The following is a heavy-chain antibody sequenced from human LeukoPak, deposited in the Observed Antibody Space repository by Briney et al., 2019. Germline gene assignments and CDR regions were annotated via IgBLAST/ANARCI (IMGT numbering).Heavy chain of an antibody. D-gene: IGHD3-22*01. J-gene: IGHJ4*02. V-gene: IGHV4-34*01. CDR3: ARHMKDSSGYPFDY. Sequence: SETPSLTCAVYGGSFSGYYWSWIRQPPGKGLEWIGEINHSGSTNYNPSLKSRVTISVDTSKNQFSLKLSSVTAADTAVYYCARHMKDSSGYPFDYWGQGTLVTVSS. CDR2: INHSGST. CDR1: GGSFSGYY.